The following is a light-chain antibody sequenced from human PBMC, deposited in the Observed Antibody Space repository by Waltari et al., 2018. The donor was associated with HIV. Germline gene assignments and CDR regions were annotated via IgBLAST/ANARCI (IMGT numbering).Light chain of an antibody. J-gene: IGKJ5*01. CDR2: AAS. Sequence: DIQLTQSPSFLSASVGDRVTITCRASQGISSYLAWYQQKPGKAPKLLIYAASTLHSGVPSRFSGSGSGTEFTLTISNLQPEDFATYYCQQFNTYPRTFGQGTRLEI. V-gene: IGKV1-9*01. CDR3: QQFNTYPRT. CDR1: QGISSY.